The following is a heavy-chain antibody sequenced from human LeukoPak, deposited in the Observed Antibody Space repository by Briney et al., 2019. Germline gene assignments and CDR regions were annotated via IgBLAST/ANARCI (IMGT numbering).Heavy chain of an antibody. Sequence: GGSLRLSCAASGFTFRSYGMHWVRQAPGKGLEWVAIISYDGSNEYHADSVKGRFTISRDNSKNTLYLQMNSLRAEDTAVYYCARDKSSGYGMDVWGQGTTVTVSS. CDR2: ISYDGSNE. V-gene: IGHV3-30*03. D-gene: IGHD3-22*01. J-gene: IGHJ6*02. CDR1: GFTFRSYG. CDR3: ARDKSSGYGMDV.